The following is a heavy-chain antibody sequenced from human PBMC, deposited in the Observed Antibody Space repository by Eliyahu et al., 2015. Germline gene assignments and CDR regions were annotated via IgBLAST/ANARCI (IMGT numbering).Heavy chain of an antibody. CDR1: GYSISSGHH. J-gene: IGHJ4*02. CDR2: IDYRGST. V-gene: IGHV4-38-2*01. D-gene: IGHD3-10*01. Sequence: QVQLQESGPGLVKPSETLSLTCAVFGYSISSGHHWGWIRQPPGKGLEWIGYIDYRGSTQYNPSLKSRVTTSVDTSKNQFSLRLSSVTAADTAVYFCARVTGLGVVTPYLDYWGQGTLVTVSS. CDR3: ARVTGLGVVTPYLDY.